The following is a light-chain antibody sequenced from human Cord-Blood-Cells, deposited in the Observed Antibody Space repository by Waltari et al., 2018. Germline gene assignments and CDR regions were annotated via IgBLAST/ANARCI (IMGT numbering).Light chain of an antibody. CDR3: CSYAGSYV. J-gene: IGLJ2*01. CDR2: DVS. CDR1: SSDVGGYNY. V-gene: IGLV2-11*01. Sequence: QSALTQPRSVSGSPGQSVTISCTGTSSDVGGYNYVSWYQQHPGKAPKLMIYDVSKRPSGVPVRFSGSKSGNTASLTISGLQAEDEADYYCCSYAGSYVFGGGTKLTVL.